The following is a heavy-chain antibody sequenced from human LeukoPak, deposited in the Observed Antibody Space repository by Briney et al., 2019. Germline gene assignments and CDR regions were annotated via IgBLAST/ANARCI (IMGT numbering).Heavy chain of an antibody. CDR2: IYYSGST. J-gene: IGHJ4*02. CDR3: AIYYYDTSGYYFFDY. D-gene: IGHD3-22*01. V-gene: IGHV4-39*07. Sequence: SETLSLTCTVSGGSISTSNYYWGWIRQPPGKGLEWIGSIYYSGSTYYNPSLKSRVTISVDTSKNQFSLKLSSVTAADTAVYYCAIYYYDTSGYYFFDYWGQGTLVTVSS. CDR1: GGSISTSNYY.